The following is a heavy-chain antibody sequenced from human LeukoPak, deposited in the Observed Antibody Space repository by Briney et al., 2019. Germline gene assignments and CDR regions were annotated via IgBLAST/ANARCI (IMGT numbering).Heavy chain of an antibody. D-gene: IGHD2-15*01. CDR2: IYYSGST. CDR3: ARHPLYCSGGSCYGNWFDP. J-gene: IGHJ5*02. CDR1: GGSISSSSYY. V-gene: IGHV4-39*01. Sequence: SETLSLTCTVSGGSISSSSYYWGWIRQPPGKGLEWIGSIYYSGSTYCNPSLKSRVTISVDTSKNRFSLKLSSVTAADTAVYYCARHPLYCSGGSCYGNWFDPWGQGTLVTVSS.